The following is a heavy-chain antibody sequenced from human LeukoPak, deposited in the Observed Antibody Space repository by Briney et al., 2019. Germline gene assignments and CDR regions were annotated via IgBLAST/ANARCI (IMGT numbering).Heavy chain of an antibody. V-gene: IGHV4-59*01. Sequence: SETLSITCTVSGGSISSYYWSWIRQPPGKGLEWIGYIYYSGSTNYNPSLKSRVTISVDTSKNQFSLKLSSVTAADTAVYYCARGPLTMTRGFDPWGQGTLVTVSS. J-gene: IGHJ5*02. CDR2: IYYSGST. CDR3: ARGPLTMTRGFDP. D-gene: IGHD4-17*01. CDR1: GGSISSYY.